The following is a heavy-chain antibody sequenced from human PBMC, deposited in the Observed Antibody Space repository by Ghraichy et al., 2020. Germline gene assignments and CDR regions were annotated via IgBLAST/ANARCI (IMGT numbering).Heavy chain of an antibody. Sequence: GGSLRLSCAASGFTFTNYAMSWVRQAPGKGLEWVSAISGTGVTTYFADSVKGRFTITRDNSKNTLHLQVNSLRAEDAAIYFCVRGPSSSSWYPYYFDYWGQGTLVTVSS. D-gene: IGHD6-13*01. J-gene: IGHJ4*02. CDR1: GFTFTNYA. V-gene: IGHV3-23*01. CDR3: VRGPSSSSWYPYYFDY. CDR2: ISGTGVTT.